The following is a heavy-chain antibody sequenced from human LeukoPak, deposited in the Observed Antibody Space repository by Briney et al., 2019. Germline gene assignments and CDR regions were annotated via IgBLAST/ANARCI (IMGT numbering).Heavy chain of an antibody. J-gene: IGHJ4*02. CDR1: GGSISSFY. CDR3: ASYSYYYDSSGYFDY. D-gene: IGHD3-22*01. Sequence: SETLSLTCTVSGGSISSFYWTWIRQPPGKGLEWIGYIYYSGSTNYNPSLKSRVTISVDTSKNQFSLKLSSVTAADTAVYYCASYSYYYDSSGYFDYWGQGTLVTVSS. CDR2: IYYSGST. V-gene: IGHV4-59*01.